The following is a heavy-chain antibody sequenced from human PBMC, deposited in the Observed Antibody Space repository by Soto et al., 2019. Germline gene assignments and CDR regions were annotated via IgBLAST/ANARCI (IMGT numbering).Heavy chain of an antibody. Sequence: SQTLSLTCAISGDSVPSNSAAWNWIRQSPSRGLEWLGRTYYRSKWYNDYAVSVKRRITINPDTSKNQFSLQLNSVTPEDTAVYYCASSGQLLLLGGIDYWGQGTLVTVSS. CDR2: TYYRSKWYN. J-gene: IGHJ4*02. D-gene: IGHD2-2*01. CDR3: ASSGQLLLLGGIDY. CDR1: GDSVPSNSAA. V-gene: IGHV6-1*01.